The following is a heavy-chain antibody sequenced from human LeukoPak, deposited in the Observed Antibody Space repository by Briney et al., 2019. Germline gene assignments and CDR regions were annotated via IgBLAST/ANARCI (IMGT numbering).Heavy chain of an antibody. Sequence: GGSLRLSCAASGFTFSSYAMSWFRQAPGKGLEWVSSISGSGGNTSYADSVKARFTISRDNSKNTLFLQMNSLRAEDTAVYYCANENWFDPWAQGTLVTVSS. V-gene: IGHV3-23*01. CDR2: ISGSGGNT. CDR3: ANENWFDP. J-gene: IGHJ5*02. CDR1: GFTFSSYA.